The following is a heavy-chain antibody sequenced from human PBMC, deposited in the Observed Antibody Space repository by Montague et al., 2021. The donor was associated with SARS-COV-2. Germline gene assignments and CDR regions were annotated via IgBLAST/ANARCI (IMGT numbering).Heavy chain of an antibody. V-gene: IGHV4-59*01. CDR2: IYYSGST. Sequence: TLSLTCTVSGGSISSYYWSWIRQPPGKGLEWIGYIYYSGSTNYNPSPKSRVTISVDTSKNQFSLKLSSVTAADMAVYYCARVFPRWLQFDPYFDYWGQGTLVTVSS. J-gene: IGHJ4*02. CDR3: ARVFPRWLQFDPYFDY. CDR1: GGSISSYY. D-gene: IGHD5-24*01.